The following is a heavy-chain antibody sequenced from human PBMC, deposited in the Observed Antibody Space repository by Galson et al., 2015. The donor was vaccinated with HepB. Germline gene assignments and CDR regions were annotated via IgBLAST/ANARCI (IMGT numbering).Heavy chain of an antibody. D-gene: IGHD3-22*01. J-gene: IGHJ4*02. Sequence: SLRLSCAASGFTFSSYGMHWVRQAPGKGLEWVAVISYDGSNKYYADSVKGRFTISRDNSKNTLYLQMNSLRAEDTAVYYCAKEVVPRHYDSSGFDYWGQGTLVTVSS. CDR3: AKEVVPRHYDSSGFDY. CDR2: ISYDGSNK. CDR1: GFTFSSYG. V-gene: IGHV3-30*18.